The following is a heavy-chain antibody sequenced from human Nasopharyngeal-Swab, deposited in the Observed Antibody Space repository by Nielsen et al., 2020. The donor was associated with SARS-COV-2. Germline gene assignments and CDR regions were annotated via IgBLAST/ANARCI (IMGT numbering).Heavy chain of an antibody. CDR1: GRTVSSTY. V-gene: IGHV3-53*01. J-gene: IGHJ4*02. D-gene: IGHD5-24*01. CDR3: ANATQQWLPYYFDL. CDR2: TEIGGTT. Sequence: GESLKISCAVSGRTVSSTYMSWVRQAPGKGLEWVSVTEIGGTTHYADPVKGRFIISRDSSTNTLYLQMNNVRAEDTAVYYCANATQQWLPYYFDLWGQGTLVTVSS.